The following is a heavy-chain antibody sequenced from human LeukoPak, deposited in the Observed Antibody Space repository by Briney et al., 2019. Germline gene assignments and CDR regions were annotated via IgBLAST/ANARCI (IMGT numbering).Heavy chain of an antibody. Sequence: PGGSLRLSCAASGFTFSSYALTWVRQPPGKGLEWVSAISASGSGTYYAASVRGRFTISRDNSKNTKYVQMNSLRVEDTAVYYCAKVWGGSSGWYYFDYWGQGTQVTVSP. CDR1: GFTFSSYA. CDR3: AKVWGGSSGWYYFDY. D-gene: IGHD6-19*01. V-gene: IGHV3-23*01. CDR2: ISASGSGT. J-gene: IGHJ4*02.